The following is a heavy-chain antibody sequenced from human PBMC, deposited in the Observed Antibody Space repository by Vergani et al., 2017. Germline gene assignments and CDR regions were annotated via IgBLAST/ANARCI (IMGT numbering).Heavy chain of an antibody. D-gene: IGHD4-17*01. Sequence: QVQLPQWGAGLLKPSETLSLTCAVYGGSFSGYYWSWIRQPPGKGLEWIGEINHSGSTNYNPSLKSRVTISVDTSKNQFSLKLSSVTAADTAVYYCARVIQRSYGDLSNGPWGQGTLVTVSS. J-gene: IGHJ4*02. V-gene: IGHV4-34*01. CDR3: ARVIQRSYGDLSNGP. CDR2: INHSGST. CDR1: GGSFSGYY.